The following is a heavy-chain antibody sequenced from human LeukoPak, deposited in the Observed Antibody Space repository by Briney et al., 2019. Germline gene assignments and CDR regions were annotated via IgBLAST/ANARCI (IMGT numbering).Heavy chain of an antibody. CDR1: GITFSSFS. D-gene: IGHD2-8*02. Sequence: GGSLRLSCAASGITFSSFSMGWVRQAPGKGLEWVSSISATTIYIYYADPVKGRFTISRDNAKNSLYLQMNSLRAEDTAVYYCARAWWGEGHFDYWGQGTLVAVSS. CDR2: ISATTIYI. V-gene: IGHV3-21*01. J-gene: IGHJ4*02. CDR3: ARAWWGEGHFDY.